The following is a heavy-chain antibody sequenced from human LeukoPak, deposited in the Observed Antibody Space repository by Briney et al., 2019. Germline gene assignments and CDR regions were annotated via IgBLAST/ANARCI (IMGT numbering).Heavy chain of an antibody. V-gene: IGHV3-23*01. J-gene: IGHJ4*02. D-gene: IGHD3-10*01. CDR2: ISGSGGST. CDR1: GFTFSSYA. Sequence: GGSLRLSCAASGFTFSSYAMSWVRQAPGKGLEWVSAISGSGGSTYYADSVKGRFTISRDNSKNTLYLRMNSLRAEDTAVYYCAKRSYGSGSYQFDYWGQGTLVTVSS. CDR3: AKRSYGSGSYQFDY.